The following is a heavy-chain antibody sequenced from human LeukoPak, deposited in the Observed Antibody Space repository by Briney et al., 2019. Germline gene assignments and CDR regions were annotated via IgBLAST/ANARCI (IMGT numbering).Heavy chain of an antibody. J-gene: IGHJ4*02. Sequence: GASVKVSCKASGYTFTNYGISWVRQAPGQGLEWMGWINPNSGGTNYAQRFQGRVTMTRDTSISTAYMELSRLRSDDTAVYYCARDGYYDFWSGYSIFDYWGQGTLVTVSS. CDR3: ARDGYYDFWSGYSIFDY. CDR1: GYTFTNYG. D-gene: IGHD3-3*01. CDR2: INPNSGGT. V-gene: IGHV1-2*02.